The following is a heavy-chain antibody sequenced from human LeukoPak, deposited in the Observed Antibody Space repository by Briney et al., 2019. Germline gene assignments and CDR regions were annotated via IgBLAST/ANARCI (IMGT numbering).Heavy chain of an antibody. Sequence: GGSLRLSCAASGFTFSSYAMSWVPQAPGKGLEWLSAISGSGGSTYYADSVKGRFTISRDNSKNTLYLQMNSLRAEYTAVYYCAKPSILTGYYPSFDYWGQGTLVTVSS. CDR1: GFTFSSYA. CDR3: AKPSILTGYYPSFDY. D-gene: IGHD3-9*01. CDR2: ISGSGGST. J-gene: IGHJ4*02. V-gene: IGHV3-23*01.